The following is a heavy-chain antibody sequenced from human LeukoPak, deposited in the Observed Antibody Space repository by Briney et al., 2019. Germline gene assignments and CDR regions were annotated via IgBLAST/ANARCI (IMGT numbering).Heavy chain of an antibody. CDR1: GYTFSIYS. Sequence: ASVKVSCKTSGYTFSIYSVCWVRQGPGQGLEWMGWTSADNGDPNNAQKLQGRVTMTTDTSTSTAYMELRSLRSDDTAVYYCARDLRTYYYNISGSSLFDYWGQGALVTVSS. D-gene: IGHD3-22*01. CDR2: TSADNGDP. J-gene: IGHJ4*02. V-gene: IGHV1-18*01. CDR3: ARDLRTYYYNISGSSLFDY.